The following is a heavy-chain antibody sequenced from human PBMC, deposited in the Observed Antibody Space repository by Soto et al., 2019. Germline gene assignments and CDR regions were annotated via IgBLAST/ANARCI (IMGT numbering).Heavy chain of an antibody. CDR2: ISTYNGNT. V-gene: IGHV1-18*04. D-gene: IGHD2-8*01. Sequence: QVQLVQSGVEVKRPGASVKVSCTTSGYPFSSYGFTWVRQAPGQGLEWLGWISTYNGNTKYAQELQGRFSLTADTATRTAYMELRSLRFDDTGVYYCARAHEMVATSLDYWGQGTLVTVS. J-gene: IGHJ4*02. CDR1: GYPFSSYG. CDR3: ARAHEMVATSLDY.